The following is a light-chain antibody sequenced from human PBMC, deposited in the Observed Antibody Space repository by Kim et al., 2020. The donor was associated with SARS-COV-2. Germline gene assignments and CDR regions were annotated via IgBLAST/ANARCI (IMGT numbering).Light chain of an antibody. J-gene: IGLJ1*01. CDR2: SNN. V-gene: IGLV1-44*01. CDR3: AAWDDSLNGYYV. CDR1: SSNVGRNT. Sequence: VTISCSGSSSNVGRNTVNWYQQLPATAPKLLIYSNNQRPSGVPDRFSGSKSGASASLAISGLQSEDEADYYCAAWDDSLNGYYVFGTGTKVTVL.